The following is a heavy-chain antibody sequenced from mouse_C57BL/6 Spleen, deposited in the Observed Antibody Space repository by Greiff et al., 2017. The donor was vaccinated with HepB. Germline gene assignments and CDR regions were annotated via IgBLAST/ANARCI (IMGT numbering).Heavy chain of an antibody. Sequence: QVQLKQPGAELVRPGSSVKLSCKASGYTFTSYWMDWVKQRPGQGLEWIGNIYPSDSETHYNQKFKDKATLTVDKSSSTAYMQLSSLTSEDSAVYYCARNRYINYVDFHCCGQRTTLSVSS. CDR2: IYPSDSET. V-gene: IGHV1-61*01. J-gene: IGHJ2*01. CDR1: GYTFTSYW. D-gene: IGHD1-3*01. CDR3: ARNRYINYVDFHC.